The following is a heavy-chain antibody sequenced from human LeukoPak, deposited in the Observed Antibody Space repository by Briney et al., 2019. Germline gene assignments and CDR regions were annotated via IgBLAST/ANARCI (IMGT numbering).Heavy chain of an antibody. CDR2: IYYSGST. CDR3: ARYCSSTSCYFSGMDV. Sequence: SETLSLTCTVSGGSISSGGYYCSWIRQHPGKGLEWIGYIYYSGSTYYNPSLKSRVTISVDTSKNQFSLKLSSVTAADTAVYYCARYCSSTSCYFSGMDVWGQGTTVTVSS. V-gene: IGHV4-31*03. CDR1: GGSISSGGYY. D-gene: IGHD2-2*01. J-gene: IGHJ6*02.